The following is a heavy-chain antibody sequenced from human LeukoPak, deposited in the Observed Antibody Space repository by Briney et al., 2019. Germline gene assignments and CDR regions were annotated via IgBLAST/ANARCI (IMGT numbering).Heavy chain of an antibody. CDR2: IYYSGST. CDR3: ARGETTVTSNWFDP. Sequence: PSETLSLTCTVSGGSISSYYWSWIRQPPGKGLEWIGYIYYSGSTNYNPSLKSRVTISVDTSKNQFSLKLSSVTAADTAVYYCARGETTVTSNWFDPWGQGTLVTVSS. J-gene: IGHJ5*02. CDR1: GGSISSYY. D-gene: IGHD4-17*01. V-gene: IGHV4-59*08.